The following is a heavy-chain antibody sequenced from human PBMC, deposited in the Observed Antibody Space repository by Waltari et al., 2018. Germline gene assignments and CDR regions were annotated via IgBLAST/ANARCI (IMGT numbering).Heavy chain of an antibody. V-gene: IGHV1-46*01. CDR2: IKPSGEST. J-gene: IGHJ4*02. CDR3: ASPHDYGDQQSFDY. CDR1: GYTFTSYY. Sequence: QVQLVQSGAEVKKPGASVKVSCKASGYTFTSYYMHWVRQALGQGLEWMGTIKPSGESTRYAEKFQGRVTMTRDTATSTVYMELSSLRSEDTAVYYCASPHDYGDQQSFDYWGQGTLVTVSS. D-gene: IGHD4-17*01.